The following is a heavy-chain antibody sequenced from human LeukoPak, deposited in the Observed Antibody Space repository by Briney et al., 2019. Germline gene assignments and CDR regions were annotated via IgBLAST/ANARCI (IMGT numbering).Heavy chain of an antibody. CDR2: INHSGST. D-gene: IGHD3-10*01. CDR3: ASPSAGSGSYYNSFDY. V-gene: IGHV4-34*01. Sequence: PSETLSLTCAVYRGSFSGCYWSWIRQPPGKGLEWIGEINHSGSTNYNPSLKSRVTISVDTSKNQFSLKLSSVTAADTAVYYCASPSAGSGSYYNSFDYWGQGTLVTVSS. J-gene: IGHJ4*02. CDR1: RGSFSGCY.